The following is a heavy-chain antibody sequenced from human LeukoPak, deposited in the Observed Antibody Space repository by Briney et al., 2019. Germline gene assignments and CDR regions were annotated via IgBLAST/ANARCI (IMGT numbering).Heavy chain of an antibody. CDR1: GFTFSSYA. D-gene: IGHD6-13*01. J-gene: IGHJ6*02. V-gene: IGHV3-23*01. Sequence: PGGSLRLSCAASGFTFSSYAMSWVRQAPGKGLEWVAAISGRGGSTYYADSVKGRFTISGDNSKHTLYLQMNSLRADDTAVYYCARPIAQYSNSWLYFYHGLDLWGQGTTVTVSS. CDR2: ISGRGGST. CDR3: ARPIAQYSNSWLYFYHGLDL.